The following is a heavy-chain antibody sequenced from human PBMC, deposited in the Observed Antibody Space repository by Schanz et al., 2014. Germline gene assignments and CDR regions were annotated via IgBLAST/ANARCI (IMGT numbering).Heavy chain of an antibody. V-gene: IGHV3-33*06. CDR2: MWNDGIKT. CDR1: GFGFDDYA. J-gene: IGHJ6*02. D-gene: IGHD6-19*01. Sequence: VQLVESGGGVVRPGGSLRLSCAASGFGFDDYAMSWVRQAPGKGLEWVAVMWNDGIKTHYADSGKGRFTISRDNSKNTLYLQMNSLRAEDTAVYYCAKDVRPVANTVHFYYMDVWGQGTTVTVSS. CDR3: AKDVRPVANTVHFYYMDV.